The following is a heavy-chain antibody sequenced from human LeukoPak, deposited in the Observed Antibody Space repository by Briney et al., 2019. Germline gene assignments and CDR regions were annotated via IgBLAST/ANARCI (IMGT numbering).Heavy chain of an antibody. CDR1: GFTFSTCA. CDR2: ISVSGTGT. CDR3: ASHPRSGGNFDY. J-gene: IGHJ4*02. Sequence: PGGSLRLSCAASGFTFSTCAMSWVRQAPGKGLEWVSAISVSGTGTYYADSVKGRFTISRDNSINTLYLEMKNPRAEDTAVYYCASHPRSGGNFDYWGQGTLVTVSS. V-gene: IGHV3-23*01. D-gene: IGHD4-23*01.